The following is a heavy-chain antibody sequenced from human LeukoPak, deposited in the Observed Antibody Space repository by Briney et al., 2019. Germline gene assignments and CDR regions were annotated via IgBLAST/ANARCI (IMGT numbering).Heavy chain of an antibody. CDR2: INHSGST. CDR1: GGSFSGYY. J-gene: IGHJ5*02. D-gene: IGHD3-3*01. V-gene: IGHV4-34*01. CDR3: ARDRHDFWSGYFAHWFDP. Sequence: SETLSLTCAVYGGSFSGYYWSWIRQPPGKGLEWIGEINHSGSTNYNPSLKSRVTISVDTSKNQFSLKLSSVTAADTAVYYCARDRHDFWSGYFAHWFDPWGQGTLVTVSS.